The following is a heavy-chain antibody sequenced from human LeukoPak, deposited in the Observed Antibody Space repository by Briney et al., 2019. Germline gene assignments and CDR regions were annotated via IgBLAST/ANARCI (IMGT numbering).Heavy chain of an antibody. J-gene: IGHJ4*02. CDR1: GGSISSGGYY. Sequence: SETLSLTCTVSGGSISSGGYYWSWIRQPPGKGLEWIGYIYHSGSTYYNPSLKSRVTISVDRSKNQFSLKLSSVTAADTAVYYCARSYWELLPFDYWGQGTLVTVSS. V-gene: IGHV4-30-2*01. CDR3: ARSYWELLPFDY. CDR2: IYHSGST. D-gene: IGHD1-26*01.